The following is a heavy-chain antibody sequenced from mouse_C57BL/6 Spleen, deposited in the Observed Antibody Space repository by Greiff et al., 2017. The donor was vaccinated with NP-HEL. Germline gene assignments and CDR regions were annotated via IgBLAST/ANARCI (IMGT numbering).Heavy chain of an antibody. Sequence: DVMLVESGGGLVKPGGSLKLSCAASGFTFSDYGMHWVRQAPEKGLEWVAYISSGSSTIYYADTVKGRFTISRDNAKNTLFLQMTSLRSEDTAMYYCARLGRYAMDYWGQGTSVTVSS. J-gene: IGHJ4*01. V-gene: IGHV5-17*01. CDR2: ISSGSSTI. CDR3: ARLGRYAMDY. D-gene: IGHD4-1*01. CDR1: GFTFSDYG.